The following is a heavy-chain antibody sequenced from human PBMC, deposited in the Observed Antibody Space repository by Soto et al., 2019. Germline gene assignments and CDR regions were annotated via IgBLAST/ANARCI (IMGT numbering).Heavy chain of an antibody. J-gene: IGHJ4*02. CDR2: ISSSSSTI. V-gene: IGHV3-48*01. CDR3: AKEFDFWSGYYPFDY. D-gene: IGHD3-3*01. CDR1: GFTFSSYS. Sequence: GGSLRLSCAASGFTFSSYSMNWVRQAPGKGLEWVSYISSSSSTIYYADSVKGRFTISRDNAKNSLYLQMNSLRAEDTAVYYCAKEFDFWSGYYPFDYWGQGTLVTVSS.